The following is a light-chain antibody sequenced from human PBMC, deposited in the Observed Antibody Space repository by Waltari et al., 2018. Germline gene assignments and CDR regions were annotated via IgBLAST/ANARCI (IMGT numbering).Light chain of an antibody. CDR2: DAS. CDR1: QSVSKY. CDR3: QQRSNSPLT. J-gene: IGKJ3*01. V-gene: IGKV3-11*01. Sequence: EIVLTQSPATLSLSPGERATLSCRASQSVSKYLAWYQHKPGQGPRLLIYDASNRATGIPARFSGSGSGTDFTLTITSLEPEDFVVYYCQQRSNSPLTFGPGTKVDIK.